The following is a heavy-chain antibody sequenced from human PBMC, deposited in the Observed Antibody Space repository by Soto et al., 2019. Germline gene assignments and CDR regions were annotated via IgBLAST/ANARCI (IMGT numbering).Heavy chain of an antibody. V-gene: IGHV1-69*04. CDR1: GGTLSSYT. CDR2: IIPNLGIT. J-gene: IGHJ4*02. D-gene: IGHD2-15*01. CDR3: ARDKGYCSGASCPDFDY. Sequence: SVKVSCKASGGTLSSYTFSWVRQAPGQGLEWMGRIIPNLGITNYAQKFQGRITIIVDKSTSTAYMELSSLRSEDTGVYYCARDKGYCSGASCPDFDYWGQGALVTVSS.